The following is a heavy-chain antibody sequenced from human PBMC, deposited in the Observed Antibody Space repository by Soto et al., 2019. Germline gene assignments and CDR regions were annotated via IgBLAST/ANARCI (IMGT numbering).Heavy chain of an antibody. CDR1: GFTFSSYS. J-gene: IGHJ1*01. D-gene: IGHD3-22*01. V-gene: IGHV3-48*01. CDR3: ARDRVESGYPEYFQH. CDR2: ISSSSSTI. Sequence: PGGSLRLACAASGFTFSSYSMNWVRQAPGKGLEWVSYISSSSSTIYYADSVKGRFTISRDNAKNSLYLQMNSLRAEDTAVYYSARDRVESGYPEYFQHWGEGT.